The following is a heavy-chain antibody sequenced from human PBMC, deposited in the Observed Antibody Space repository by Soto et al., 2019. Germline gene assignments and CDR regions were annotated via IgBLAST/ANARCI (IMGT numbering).Heavy chain of an antibody. D-gene: IGHD4-17*01. CDR1: GFTFSDHY. CDR3: AREASVYGDYGFGAFDI. CDR2: TRNKANSYTT. J-gene: IGHJ3*02. V-gene: IGHV3-72*01. Sequence: GGSLRLSCAASGFTFSDHYMDWVRQAPGKGLEWVGRTRNKANSYTTEYAASVKGRFTISRDDSKNSLYLQMNSLKTEDTAVYYCAREASVYGDYGFGAFDIWGQGTMVTVSS.